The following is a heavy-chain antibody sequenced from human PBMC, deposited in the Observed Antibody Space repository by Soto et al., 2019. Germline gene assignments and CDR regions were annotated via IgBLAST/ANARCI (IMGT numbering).Heavy chain of an antibody. V-gene: IGHV4-59*08. CDR1: GGSISSYY. J-gene: IGHJ4*02. CDR2: IYYSGST. Sequence: SETLSLTCTVSGGSISSYYWSWIRQPPGKGLEWIGYIYYSGSTNYNPSLKSRVTISVDTSKNQFSLKLSSVTAADTAVYYCARHRCSSTSCYLTLFDYWGQGTLVTVSS. D-gene: IGHD2-2*01. CDR3: ARHRCSSTSCYLTLFDY.